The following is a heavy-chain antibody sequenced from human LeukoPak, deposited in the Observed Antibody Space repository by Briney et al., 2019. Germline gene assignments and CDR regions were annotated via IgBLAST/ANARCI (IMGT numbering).Heavy chain of an antibody. V-gene: IGHV3-23*01. J-gene: IGHJ3*02. CDR2: ISGSGGST. CDR3: AKGRYYHDNSDAFEI. CDR1: GFTFSSYA. Sequence: GGSLRLSCAASGFTFSSYAISWVRQAPGKGLEWVSAISGSGGSTYYADSVKGRFTISRDNSKNTLYLQMNSLRAEDTAVYQCAKGRYYHDNSDAFEIWGQGTMVTASS. D-gene: IGHD3-22*01.